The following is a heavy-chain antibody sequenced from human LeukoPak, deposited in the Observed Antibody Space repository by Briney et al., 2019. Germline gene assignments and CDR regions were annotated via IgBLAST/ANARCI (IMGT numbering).Heavy chain of an antibody. D-gene: IGHD5-24*01. CDR1: GFSFSSHW. Sequence: GGSLRLSCAASGFSFSSHWMSWVRQAPGKGLEWVASIKQDGSEKNYVDSVKGRFTISRDNAKNSLYLQMNSLRAEDTAVYYCARAWLGGDYWGQGTLVTVSS. CDR2: IKQDGSEK. CDR3: ARAWLGGDY. J-gene: IGHJ4*02. V-gene: IGHV3-7*03.